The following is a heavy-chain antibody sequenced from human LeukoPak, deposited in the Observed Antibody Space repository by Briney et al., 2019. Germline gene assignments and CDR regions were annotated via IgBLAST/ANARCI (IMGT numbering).Heavy chain of an antibody. CDR1: GGSISSYY. Sequence: PSETLSLTCTVSGGSISSYYWSWIRQPPGKGLEWIGSIYYSGSTYYNPSLKSRVTISVDTSKNQFSLKLSSVTAADTAVYYCARANSSPIGVFDYWGQGTLVTVSS. V-gene: IGHV4-39*07. D-gene: IGHD6-6*01. CDR3: ARANSSPIGVFDY. J-gene: IGHJ4*02. CDR2: IYYSGST.